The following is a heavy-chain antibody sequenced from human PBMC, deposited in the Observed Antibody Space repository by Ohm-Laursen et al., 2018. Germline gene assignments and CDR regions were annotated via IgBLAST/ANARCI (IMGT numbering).Heavy chain of an antibody. Sequence: SLRLSCAASGFTFSDYYMSWIRQAPGKGLEWVAVISYDGSNKYYADSVKGRFTISRDNSKNTLYLQMNSLRAEDTAVYYCAKDGAYGPADYYFDYWGQGTLVTVSS. CDR1: GFTFSDYY. CDR3: AKDGAYGPADYYFDY. J-gene: IGHJ4*02. D-gene: IGHD4-17*01. CDR2: ISYDGSNK. V-gene: IGHV3-30*18.